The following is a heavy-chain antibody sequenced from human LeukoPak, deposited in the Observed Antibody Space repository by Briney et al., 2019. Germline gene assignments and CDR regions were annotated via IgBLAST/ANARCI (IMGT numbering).Heavy chain of an antibody. CDR2: FSGSGGST. D-gene: IGHD3-22*01. V-gene: IGHV3-23*01. CDR3: AKDQVYYDSSGN. J-gene: IGHJ4*02. CDR1: GFTFISYA. Sequence: GGSLRLSCAASGFTFISYAMSWVRQAPGKGLERVSAFSGSGGSTYYADSVKGRLTISRNNSKNTLYLQMNRPRAEDTAVYSCAKDQVYYDSSGNWGKGTLGTVSS.